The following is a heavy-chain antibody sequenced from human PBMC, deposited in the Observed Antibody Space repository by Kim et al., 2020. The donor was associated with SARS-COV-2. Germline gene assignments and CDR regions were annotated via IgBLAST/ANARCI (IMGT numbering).Heavy chain of an antibody. CDR2: INPNSGGT. Sequence: ASVKVSCKASGYTFTGYYIHWVRQAPGQGLEWMGRINPNSGGTNYAQKFQGRVTMTRDTSISTAYMELSRLRSDDTAVYYCARGYYYDSSGYYDDAFDIWGQGTMVTVSS. CDR3: ARGYYYDSSGYYDDAFDI. V-gene: IGHV1-2*06. CDR1: GYTFTGYY. D-gene: IGHD3-22*01. J-gene: IGHJ3*02.